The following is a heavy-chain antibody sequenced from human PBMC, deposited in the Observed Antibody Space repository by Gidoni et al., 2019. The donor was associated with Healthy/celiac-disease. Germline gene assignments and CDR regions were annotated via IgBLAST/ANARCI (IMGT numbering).Heavy chain of an antibody. J-gene: IGHJ6*02. CDR1: GGSISSYY. V-gene: IGHV4-59*01. Sequence: QVQLQESGPGLVKPSETLSLTCTVSGGSISSYYWSWIRQPPGKGLEWIGYIYYSGSTNYNPSLKSRVTISVDTSKNHFSLKLSSVTAADTAVYYCAREGGDYYYYYGMDVWGQGTTVTVSS. CDR3: AREGGDYYYYYGMDV. CDR2: IYYSGST. D-gene: IGHD2-15*01.